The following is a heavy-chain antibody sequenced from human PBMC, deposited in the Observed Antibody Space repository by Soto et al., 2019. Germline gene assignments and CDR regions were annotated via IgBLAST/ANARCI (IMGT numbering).Heavy chain of an antibody. CDR3: ARGYYDSSGSYYFDY. Sequence: PGGSLRLSCTASGFNFSSYAMHWVRQAPGKGLEWVAVISYDGSNKYYADSVKGRFTISRDNSKNTLYLQMNSLRAEDTAVYYCARGYYDSSGSYYFDYWGQGTLVTVSS. D-gene: IGHD3-22*01. CDR2: ISYDGSNK. CDR1: GFNFSSYA. J-gene: IGHJ4*02. V-gene: IGHV3-30-3*01.